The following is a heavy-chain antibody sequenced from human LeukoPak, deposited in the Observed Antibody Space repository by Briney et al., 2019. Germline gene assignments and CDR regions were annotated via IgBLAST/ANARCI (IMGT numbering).Heavy chain of an antibody. J-gene: IGHJ4*02. Sequence: ASVKVSCKASGYTFTSYDINWVRQATGQGLEWMGWMNPNRGNTGYAQKFQGRVTITRNTSISTAYMELSSLRSEDTAVYYCARGRSWDSGGEYFDYWGQGTLVTVSS. CDR3: ARGRSWDSGGEYFDY. CDR2: MNPNRGNT. CDR1: GYTFTSYD. V-gene: IGHV1-8*03. D-gene: IGHD2-15*01.